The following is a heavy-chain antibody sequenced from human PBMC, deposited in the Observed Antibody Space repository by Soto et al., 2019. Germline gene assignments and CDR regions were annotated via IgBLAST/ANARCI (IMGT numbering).Heavy chain of an antibody. CDR2: INAYNGNT. J-gene: IGHJ5*02. V-gene: IGHV1-18*01. CDR3: ARVLPPFDP. CDR1: GYTFTSYG. Sequence: QVQLVQSGAEVKKPGASVKVSCKASGYTFTSYGISWVRQAPGQGLEWMGWINAYNGNTNYAQKLQGRVTMTTDTATGTAYMELRSLSSDDTAVYYGARVLPPFDPWGQGTLVTVSS.